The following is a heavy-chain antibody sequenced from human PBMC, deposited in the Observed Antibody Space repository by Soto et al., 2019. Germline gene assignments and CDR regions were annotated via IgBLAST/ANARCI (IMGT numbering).Heavy chain of an antibody. CDR2: ISGSGGST. D-gene: IGHD3-3*01. J-gene: IGHJ1*01. V-gene: IGHV3-23*01. Sequence: PGGSLRLSCAASGFTFSSYAMSWVRQAPGEGLEWVSAISGSGGSTYYADSVKGRFTISRDNSKNTLYLQMNSLRAEDTAVYYCAKDLGASSGTIFGVDKYFQHWGQGTLVTVSS. CDR3: AKDLGASSGTIFGVDKYFQH. CDR1: GFTFSSYA.